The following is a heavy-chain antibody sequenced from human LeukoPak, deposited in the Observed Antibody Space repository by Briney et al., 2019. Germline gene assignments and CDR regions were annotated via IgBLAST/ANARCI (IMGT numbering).Heavy chain of an antibody. CDR2: INHSGST. D-gene: IGHD3-10*01. CDR3: ARGRSNYYGSGSYYRLPWFDP. CDR1: GGSFSGYY. V-gene: IGHV4-34*01. J-gene: IGHJ5*02. Sequence: PSETLSLTCAVYGGSFSGYYWSWIRQPPKKGLEWIGEINHSGSTNYNPSLKSRVTISVDTSKNQFSLKLSSVTAADTAVYYCARGRSNYYGSGSYYRLPWFDPWGQGTLVTVSS.